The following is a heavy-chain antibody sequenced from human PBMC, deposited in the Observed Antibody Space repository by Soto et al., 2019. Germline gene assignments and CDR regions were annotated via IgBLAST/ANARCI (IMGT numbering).Heavy chain of an antibody. J-gene: IGHJ6*03. CDR2: IYYSGST. CDR3: ASVKRGYSSSWSRPHYYYMDV. CDR1: GGSISSSSYY. D-gene: IGHD6-13*01. V-gene: IGHV4-39*01. Sequence: SETLSLTCTVSGGSISSSSYYWGWIRQPPGKGLEWIGSIYYSGSTYYNPSLKSRVTISVDTSKNQFSLKLSSVTAADTAVYYCASVKRGYSSSWSRPHYYYMDVWGKGTTVTVSS.